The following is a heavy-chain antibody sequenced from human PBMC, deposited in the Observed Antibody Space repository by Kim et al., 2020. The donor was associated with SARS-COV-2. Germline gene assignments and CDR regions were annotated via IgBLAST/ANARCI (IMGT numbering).Heavy chain of an antibody. Sequence: SETLSLTCTVSGGSISSSSYYWGWIRQPPGKGLEWIGSIYYSGSTYYNPSLKSRVTISVDTSKNQFSLKLSSVTAADTAVYYCARGIAWGKYYYYGMDV. J-gene: IGHJ6*01. CDR1: GGSISSSSYY. V-gene: IGHV4-39*07. CDR3: ARGIAWGKYYYYGMDV. D-gene: IGHD2-21*01. CDR2: IYYSGST.